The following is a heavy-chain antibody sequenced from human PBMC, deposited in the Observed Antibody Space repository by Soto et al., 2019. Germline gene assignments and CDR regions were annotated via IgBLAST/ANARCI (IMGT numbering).Heavy chain of an antibody. Sequence: SETLSLTCAVYGGSFSGYYWTWIRQPPGTGLEWIGEINHSGSTNYNPSLKSRVTISVDTPKNQFSLRAEDMAVYYCARQSYSSYYFDYWGQGTLVTVSS. CDR3: ARQSYSSYYFDY. J-gene: IGHJ4*02. CDR2: INHSGST. D-gene: IGHD6-13*01. CDR1: GGSFSGYY. V-gene: IGHV4-34*01.